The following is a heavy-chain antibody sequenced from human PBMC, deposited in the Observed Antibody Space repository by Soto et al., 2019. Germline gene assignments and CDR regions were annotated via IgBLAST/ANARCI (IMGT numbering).Heavy chain of an antibody. V-gene: IGHV1-69*12. Sequence: QVQLVQSGAEVKKPGSSVKVSCKASGGTFSRYTITWVRQAPGQGLEWMGGIIPIFGTANYAQKFQGRVTITADESTSTAYMELSGLRSEDTAVYYCARTFRFGEFEDSRFDPWGQGTLVTVSS. CDR2: IIPIFGTA. J-gene: IGHJ5*02. D-gene: IGHD3-10*01. CDR1: GGTFSRYT. CDR3: ARTFRFGEFEDSRFDP.